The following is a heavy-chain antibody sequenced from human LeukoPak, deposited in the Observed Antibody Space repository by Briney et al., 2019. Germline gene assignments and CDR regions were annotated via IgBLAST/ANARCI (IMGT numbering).Heavy chain of an antibody. Sequence: SETLSLTCTVSGGSINSYYWSWIRQPAGKGLEWIGRVYSSGNTNYNPSLKSRVSMSVDTSKNQFSLKLTSVTAADTAVYYCARGGKATVVTMWGQGILVTVSS. CDR1: GGSINSYY. CDR3: ARGGKATVVTM. J-gene: IGHJ4*02. D-gene: IGHD4-23*01. CDR2: VYSSGNT. V-gene: IGHV4-4*07.